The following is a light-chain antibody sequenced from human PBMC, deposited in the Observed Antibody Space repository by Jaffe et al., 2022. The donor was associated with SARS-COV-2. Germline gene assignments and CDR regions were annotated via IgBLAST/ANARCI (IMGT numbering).Light chain of an antibody. J-gene: IGKJ3*01. V-gene: IGKV1-39*01. Sequence: DIQMTQSPASLSASVGDRVTITCRASQSISRHLNWYQQKPGKAPKLLIYAASSLQSGVPSRFSGSGSGTDFTLTISSLQPEDFATYYCQQSYTTPLFTFGPGTKVDIK. CDR2: AAS. CDR3: QQSYTTPLFT. CDR1: QSISRH.